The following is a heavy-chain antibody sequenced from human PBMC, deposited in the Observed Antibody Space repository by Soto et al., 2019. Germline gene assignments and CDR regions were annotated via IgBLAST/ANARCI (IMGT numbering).Heavy chain of an antibody. D-gene: IGHD2-2*01. J-gene: IGHJ4*02. CDR3: ARDIVVVPSRKREI. Sequence: QVQLVQSGAEVKKSGSSVKVSCKASGGTFSSYTISWVRQAPGQGLEWMGRIIPILGIANYAQKFQGRVTINADKSTSTAYMELSRLRSEDTAVYYCARDIVVVPSRKREIWGQGTLVTVYS. V-gene: IGHV1-69*08. CDR2: IIPILGIA. CDR1: GGTFSSYT.